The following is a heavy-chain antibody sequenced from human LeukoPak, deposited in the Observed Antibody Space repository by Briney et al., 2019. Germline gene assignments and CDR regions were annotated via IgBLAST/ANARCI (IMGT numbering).Heavy chain of an antibody. J-gene: IGHJ4*02. V-gene: IGHV3-23*01. CDR2: ISGSGGST. CDR3: ANGYLSSTSFSSLGVW. Sequence: GGSLRLSCAASGFTFSSYAMSWVRQAPGKGLEWVSAISGSGGSTYYADSVKGRFTISRDNSKNTLYLQMNSLRAEDTAVYYCANGYLSSTSFSSLGVWWGQGTLVTVSS. CDR1: GFTFSSYA. D-gene: IGHD2-2*03.